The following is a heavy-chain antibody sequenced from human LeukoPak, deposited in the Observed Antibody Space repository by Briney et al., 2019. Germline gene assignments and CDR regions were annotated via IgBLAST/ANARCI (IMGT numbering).Heavy chain of an antibody. CDR3: ARSPRDDFWSGYYSYYYYYGMDV. D-gene: IGHD3-3*01. Sequence: PGGSLRLSCAASGFTFSSYSMSWVRQAPGKGLEWVSVIYSGGSTYYADSVKGRFTISRDNSKNTLYLQMNSLRAEDTAVYYCARSPRDDFWSGYYSYYYYYGMDVWGQGTTVTVSS. CDR2: IYSGGST. CDR1: GFTFSSYS. V-gene: IGHV3-53*01. J-gene: IGHJ6*02.